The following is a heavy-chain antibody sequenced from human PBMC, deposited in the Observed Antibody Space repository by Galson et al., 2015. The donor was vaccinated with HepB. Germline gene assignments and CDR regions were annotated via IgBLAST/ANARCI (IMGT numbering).Heavy chain of an antibody. CDR3: ARRLPDWIIAAAGTSGFDY. V-gene: IGHV5-51*01. CDR2: IYPGDSDT. J-gene: IGHJ4*02. Sequence: QSGAEVKKPGESLKISCKGSGYSFTSYWIGWVRQMPGKGLEWMGIIYPGDSDTRYSPSFQGQVTISADKSISTAYLQWNSLKASDTAMYYCARRLPDWIIAAAGTSGFDYWGQGTLVTVSP. D-gene: IGHD6-13*01. CDR1: GYSFTSYW.